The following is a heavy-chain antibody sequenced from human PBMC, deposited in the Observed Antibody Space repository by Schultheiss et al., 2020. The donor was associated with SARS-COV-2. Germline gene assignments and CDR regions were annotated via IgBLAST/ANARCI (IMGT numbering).Heavy chain of an antibody. V-gene: IGHV5-51*01. CDR1: GYSFTNYW. D-gene: IGHD7-27*01. J-gene: IGHJ4*02. CDR2: IYPDASDT. Sequence: GGSLRLSCKGSGYSFTNYWIAWVRQMPGKGLEWMGIIYPDASDTKYSPSFQGQVTISADKSISTAYLQWSSLKASDTAMYYCARPKLGMLVGFDYWGQGTLVTVSS. CDR3: ARPKLGMLVGFDY.